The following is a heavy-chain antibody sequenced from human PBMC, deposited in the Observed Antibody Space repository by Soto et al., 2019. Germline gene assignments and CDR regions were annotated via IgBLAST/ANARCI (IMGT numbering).Heavy chain of an antibody. D-gene: IGHD2-21*02. V-gene: IGHV3-66*01. CDR3: ARYGDGYYGMDV. Sequence: EVQVVESGGGLVQPGGSLRLSCAASGFTVSRFYISWIRQAPGKGLEWVSVIYSTGVTDSADSVKGRFSISRDNSKNMVYLQMNSLRADDTAGYYCARYGDGYYGMDVW. J-gene: IGHJ6*01. CDR2: IYSTGVT. CDR1: GFTVSRFY.